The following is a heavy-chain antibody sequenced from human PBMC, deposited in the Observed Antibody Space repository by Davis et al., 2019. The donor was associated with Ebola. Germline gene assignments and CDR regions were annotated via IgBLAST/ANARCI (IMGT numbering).Heavy chain of an antibody. D-gene: IGHD4-17*01. V-gene: IGHV3-15*01. Sequence: GGSLRLSCAASGFTFSSYWMSWVRQAPGKGLEWVGRVRSKTEGGTTDYAAPVKGRFTISRDDSRNTLFLQMNSLKTEDTAVYYCTTAATVTLGAFDVWGQGTMVTVSS. CDR2: VRSKTEGGTT. CDR1: GFTFSSYW. J-gene: IGHJ3*01. CDR3: TTAATVTLGAFDV.